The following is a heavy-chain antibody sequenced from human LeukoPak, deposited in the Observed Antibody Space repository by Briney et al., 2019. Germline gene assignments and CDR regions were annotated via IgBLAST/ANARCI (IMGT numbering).Heavy chain of an antibody. CDR3: ARVWGEEQLVDY. CDR2: INPNSGDT. Sequence: ASVKVSCKASGYTFTSYYMHWVRQAPGQGLEWMGWINPNSGDTDYAQKFQGRVTMTRDTSISTGYMELSRLRSDDTAVYYCARVWGEEQLVDYWGQGTLVTVSS. J-gene: IGHJ4*02. V-gene: IGHV1-2*02. CDR1: GYTFTSYY. D-gene: IGHD6-6*01.